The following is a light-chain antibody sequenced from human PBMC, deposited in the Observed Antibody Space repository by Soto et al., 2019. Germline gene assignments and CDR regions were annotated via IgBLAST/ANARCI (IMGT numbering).Light chain of an antibody. J-gene: IGKJ1*01. Sequence: DIVMTQSPDSLAVSLGERATINCKSSQSLFYSSNNNDYLAWYQQKPGLPPKLLIYWPSTRESGVPDRFSGSVSGTDFTLTISSLRAEDVAVYYCQQYCSTPQTFGQGTKVEIK. V-gene: IGKV4-1*01. CDR1: QSLFYSSNNNDY. CDR3: QQYCSTPQT. CDR2: WPS.